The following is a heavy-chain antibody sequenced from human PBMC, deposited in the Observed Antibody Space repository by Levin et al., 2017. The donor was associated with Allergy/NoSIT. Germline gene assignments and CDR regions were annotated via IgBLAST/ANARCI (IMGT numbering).Heavy chain of an antibody. D-gene: IGHD2-15*01. CDR3: ARGQYCSAGSCYSEGIDY. CDR2: IGTAGDT. CDR1: GFTFSNYD. V-gene: IGHV3-13*01. J-gene: IGHJ4*02. Sequence: GGSLRLSCAASGFTFSNYDMHWVRQATGKGLEWVSTIGTAGDTYYPGSVKGRFTISRENAKNSLYLQMNSLRAGDTAVYYCARGQYCSAGSCYSEGIDYWGQGTLVTVSS.